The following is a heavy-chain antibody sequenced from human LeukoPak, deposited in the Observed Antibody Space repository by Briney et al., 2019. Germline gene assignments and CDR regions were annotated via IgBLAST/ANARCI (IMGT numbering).Heavy chain of an antibody. Sequence: PSETLSLTCTVSGGSISSGSYYWSWIRQPAGKGLEWIGRIFTSGSTKYNPSLKSRVTISVDTSKNQFSLKVSSVSAADTAVYYCARAYSSSWYWNWFDPWGQGTLVTVSS. CDR1: GGSISSGSYY. CDR3: ARAYSSSWYWNWFDP. D-gene: IGHD6-13*01. V-gene: IGHV4-61*02. CDR2: IFTSGST. J-gene: IGHJ5*02.